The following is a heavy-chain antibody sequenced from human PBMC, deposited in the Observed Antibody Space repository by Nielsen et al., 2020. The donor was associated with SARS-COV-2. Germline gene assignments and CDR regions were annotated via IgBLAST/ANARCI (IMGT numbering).Heavy chain of an antibody. CDR1: GGSFSGYY. CDR3: ARRSGWWALFDY. D-gene: IGHD6-19*01. Sequence: SETLSLTCAVYGGSFSGYYWSWIRQPPGKGLEWIGEINHSGSTNYNPPLKSRVTISVDTSKNQFSLKLSSVTAADTAVYYCARRSGWWALFDYWGQGTLVTVSS. J-gene: IGHJ4*02. CDR2: INHSGST. V-gene: IGHV4-34*01.